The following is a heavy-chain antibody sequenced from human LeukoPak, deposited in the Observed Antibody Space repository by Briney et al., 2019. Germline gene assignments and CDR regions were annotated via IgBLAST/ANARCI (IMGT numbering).Heavy chain of an antibody. CDR2: VNPYSGTT. D-gene: IGHD6-13*01. V-gene: IGHV1-46*01. CDR1: GYTFTSYY. J-gene: IGHJ5*02. CDR3: ARDHTGGGSSWSDNWFDP. Sequence: GASVKVSCKASGYTFTSYYMHWVRQAPGQGLEWMGIVNPYSGTTTYAQKFQGRVTMTRDTSTSTVYMELSRLRSEDTAVYYCARDHTGGGSSWSDNWFDPCGQGTLVTVSS.